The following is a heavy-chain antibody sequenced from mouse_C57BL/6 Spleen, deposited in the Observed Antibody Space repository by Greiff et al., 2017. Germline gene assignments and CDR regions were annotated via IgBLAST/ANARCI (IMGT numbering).Heavy chain of an antibody. V-gene: IGHV2-5*01. Sequence: VKLMESGPGLVQPSQSLSITCTVSGFSLTSYGVHWVRQSPGKGLEWLGVIWRGGSTDYNAAFMSRLSITKDNSKSQVFFKMNSLQADDTAIYYCAKPSYDYDLFDYWGQGTTLTVSS. CDR3: AKPSYDYDLFDY. CDR1: GFSLTSYG. J-gene: IGHJ2*01. D-gene: IGHD2-4*01. CDR2: IWRGGST.